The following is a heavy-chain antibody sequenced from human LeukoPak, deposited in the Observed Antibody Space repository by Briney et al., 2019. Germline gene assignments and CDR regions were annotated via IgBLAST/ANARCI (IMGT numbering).Heavy chain of an antibody. CDR2: INHSGST. Sequence: TGGSLRLSCAASGFTFSSYSMNWVRQAPGKGLEWIGEINHSGSTNYNPSLKSRVTISVDTSKNQFSLKVSSVTAADTAVYYCAREERWDVVVPAAITREGNWFDPWGQGTLVTVSS. CDR1: GFTFSSYS. V-gene: IGHV4-34*01. CDR3: AREERWDVVVPAAITREGNWFDP. J-gene: IGHJ5*02. D-gene: IGHD2-2*01.